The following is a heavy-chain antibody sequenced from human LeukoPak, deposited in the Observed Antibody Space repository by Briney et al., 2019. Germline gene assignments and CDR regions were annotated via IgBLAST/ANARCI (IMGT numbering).Heavy chain of an antibody. J-gene: IGHJ6*02. CDR2: IYYSGST. D-gene: IGHD2-2*01. Sequence: SETLSLTCTVSGGSISSYYWSWIRQPPGKGLEWIGYIYYSGSTNYNPSLKSRVTISVGTSKNQFSLKLTSVTSADTAVYYCARDGPAYTSRWYDYYYGLDVWGPGTTVTVSS. CDR3: ARDGPAYTSRWYDYYYGLDV. V-gene: IGHV4-59*01. CDR1: GGSISSYY.